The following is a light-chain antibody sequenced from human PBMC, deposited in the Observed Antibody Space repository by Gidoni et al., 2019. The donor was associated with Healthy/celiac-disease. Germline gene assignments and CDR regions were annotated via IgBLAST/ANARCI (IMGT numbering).Light chain of an antibody. CDR1: QSVSRW. V-gene: IGKV1-5*01. J-gene: IGKJ2*01. CDR3: KHYGYT. CDR2: DAS. Sequence: DIQMNQSPSTLSASVGDRVTITCRASQSVSRWLGWYQQKPGKAPKLLIYDASSLESGVPSRFSGCGSGTEFTLTISSLQPDDFATYYCKHYGYTFGQGTKLEIK.